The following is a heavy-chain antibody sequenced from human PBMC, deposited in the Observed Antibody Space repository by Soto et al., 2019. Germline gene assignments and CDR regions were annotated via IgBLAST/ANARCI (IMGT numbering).Heavy chain of an antibody. Sequence: ASVKVSCKASGYTFTSYAMHWVRQAPGQRLEWMGWINAGNGNTKYSQKFQGRVTITRDTSASTAYMELSSLRSEDTAVYYCARDRSIAARPDDYYYMDVWGKGTTVTVSS. CDR1: GYTFTSYA. D-gene: IGHD6-6*01. CDR2: INAGNGNT. V-gene: IGHV1-3*01. J-gene: IGHJ6*03. CDR3: ARDRSIAARPDDYYYMDV.